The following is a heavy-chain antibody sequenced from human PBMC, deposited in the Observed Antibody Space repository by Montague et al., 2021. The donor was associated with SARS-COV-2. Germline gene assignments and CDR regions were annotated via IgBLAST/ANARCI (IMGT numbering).Heavy chain of an antibody. D-gene: IGHD3-22*01. Sequence: SETLSLTCAVYGGSFSGYYWSWIRQPPGKGLEWIGEINHSGSTNYNPSLRSRVTISVDTSKNQFSLKLSAVTAADTAAYYCARGAPTISMILVVMTGAGWYFDLWGRGTLVTVSS. CDR2: INHSGST. CDR3: ARGAPTISMILVVMTGAGWYFDL. V-gene: IGHV4-34*01. J-gene: IGHJ2*01. CDR1: GGSFSGYY.